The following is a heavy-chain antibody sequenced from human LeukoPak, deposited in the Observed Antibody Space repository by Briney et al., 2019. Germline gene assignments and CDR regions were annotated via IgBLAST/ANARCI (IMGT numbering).Heavy chain of an antibody. D-gene: IGHD2-15*01. CDR3: AREDGYCSGGNCYAYFVS. CDR1: GFTFSNHA. Sequence: GGSLRLSCVTSGFTFSNHAMHWVRQGPGKGLEWVAFIRKRGIETNYVDSVKGRFTITRDNARNSLFLQMNSLRAEDTAVYYCAREDGYCSGGNCYAYFVSWGQGTLVTVSS. CDR2: IRKRGIET. J-gene: IGHJ4*02. V-gene: IGHV3-7*01.